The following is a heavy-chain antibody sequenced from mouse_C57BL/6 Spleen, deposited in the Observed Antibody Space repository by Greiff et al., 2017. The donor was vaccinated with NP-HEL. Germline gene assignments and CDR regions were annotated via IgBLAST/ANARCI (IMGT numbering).Heavy chain of an antibody. CDR1: GYTFTDYY. CDR3: ARGGPEAWFAY. V-gene: IGHV1-19*01. J-gene: IGHJ3*01. Sequence: EVQLQQSGPVLVKPGASVKMSCKASGYTFTDYYMNWVKQSHGKSLEWIGVINPYNGGTSYNQKFKGKATLTVDKSSSTAYMELNSLTSEDSAVYYCARGGPEAWFAYWGQGTLVTVSA. CDR2: INPYNGGT.